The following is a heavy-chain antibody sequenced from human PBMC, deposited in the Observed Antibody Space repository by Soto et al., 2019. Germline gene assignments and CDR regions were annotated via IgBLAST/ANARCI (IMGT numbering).Heavy chain of an antibody. Sequence: QVQLVQSGAEVKKPGASVKVSCKASGYTFTSYDINWLRQATGQGLEWMGWMNPNSGNTGYAQTFRGRVTMTRNTYISTDYMELSRLRSEDTAVYYCAREAAALGNDYWCKGTLVTVYS. J-gene: IGHJ4*02. CDR3: AREAAALGNDY. CDR2: MNPNSGNT. D-gene: IGHD2-2*01. CDR1: GYTFTSYD. V-gene: IGHV1-8*01.